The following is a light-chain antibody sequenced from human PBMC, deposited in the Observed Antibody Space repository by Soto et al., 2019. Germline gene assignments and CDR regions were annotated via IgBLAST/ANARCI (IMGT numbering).Light chain of an antibody. J-gene: IGKJ1*01. CDR2: GAS. CDR3: QQYGSSPRT. CDR1: QTVRSSS. Sequence: EIVLTQSPGTLSLSPGERATLSCRASQTVRSSSLAWYQQKPGQAPRLLIFGASTRAAGFPDRLSGSGSGTDFTLTISRLEPEDFAVYDGQQYGSSPRTFGQGTKVDIK. V-gene: IGKV3-20*01.